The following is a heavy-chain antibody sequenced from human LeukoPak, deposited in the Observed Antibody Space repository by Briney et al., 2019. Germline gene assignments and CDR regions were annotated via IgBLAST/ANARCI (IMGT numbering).Heavy chain of an antibody. CDR2: INHSGST. Sequence: PSGTLSLTCAVYGGSFSGYYWSWIRQPPGKGLEWIGEINHSGSTNYNPSLKSRVTISVDTSKNQFSLKLSSVTAADTAVYYCARGETGTTSYFDYWGQGTLVTVSS. D-gene: IGHD1-1*01. J-gene: IGHJ4*02. CDR1: GGSFSGYY. CDR3: ARGETGTTSYFDY. V-gene: IGHV4-34*01.